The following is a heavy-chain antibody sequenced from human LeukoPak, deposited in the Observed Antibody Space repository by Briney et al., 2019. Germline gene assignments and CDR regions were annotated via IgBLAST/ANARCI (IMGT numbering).Heavy chain of an antibody. J-gene: IGHJ3*02. D-gene: IGHD5-24*01. Sequence: ASVKVSCKASGYTFTSYDINWVRQAPGQGLEWMGWMNPNSGNTGYAQKFQGRVTITRNTSISTAYMELSSLRSEDTAVYYCARGRQFPDAFDIWGQGTMVTVSS. V-gene: IGHV1-8*03. CDR3: ARGRQFPDAFDI. CDR2: MNPNSGNT. CDR1: GYTFTSYD.